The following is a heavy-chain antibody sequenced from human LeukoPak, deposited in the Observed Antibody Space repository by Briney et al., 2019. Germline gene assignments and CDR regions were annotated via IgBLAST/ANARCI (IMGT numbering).Heavy chain of an antibody. V-gene: IGHV4-59*01. CDR3: ARGPPPDFDY. J-gene: IGHJ4*02. CDR2: IFRSGTV. CDR1: GDSFGNYY. Sequence: SETVSLTCTVSGDSFGNYYWSWLRQPPGKGLEWIAHIFRSGTVTYSPFLQSRVTMSIDASKNQFSLNVSSVTAADTAVYYCARGPPPDFDYWGRGTLVTVSS.